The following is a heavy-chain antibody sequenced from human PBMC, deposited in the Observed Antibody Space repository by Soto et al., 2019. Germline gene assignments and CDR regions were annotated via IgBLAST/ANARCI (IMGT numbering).Heavy chain of an antibody. CDR3: ARGLEDIVALSTDYYYYYMDV. CDR2: MNPNSGNT. V-gene: IGHV1-8*01. J-gene: IGHJ6*03. D-gene: IGHD5-12*01. CDR1: GYTFTSYD. Sequence: ASVKVSCKASGYTFTSYDINWVRQATGQGLEWMGWMNPNSGNTGYAQKFQGRVTMTRNTSISTAYMELSSLRSEDTAVYYCARGLEDIVALSTDYYYYYMDVWGKGTTVTVSS.